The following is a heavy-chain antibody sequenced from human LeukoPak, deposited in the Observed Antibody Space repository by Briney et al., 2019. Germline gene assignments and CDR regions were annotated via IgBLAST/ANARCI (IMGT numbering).Heavy chain of an antibody. Sequence: TSETLSLTCAVYGGSFSGYYWSWIRQPPGKGLEWIGEINHSGSTNYNPSLKSRVTISVDTSKNQFSLKLSSVTAADTAVYYCARHSDYIRFAMDVWGQGTTVTVSS. V-gene: IGHV4-34*01. J-gene: IGHJ6*02. D-gene: IGHD3-10*01. CDR1: GGSFSGYY. CDR3: ARHSDYIRFAMDV. CDR2: INHSGST.